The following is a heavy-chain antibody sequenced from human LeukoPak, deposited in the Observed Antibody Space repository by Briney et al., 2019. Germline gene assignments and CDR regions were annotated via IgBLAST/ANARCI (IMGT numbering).Heavy chain of an antibody. CDR3: ARSSGEQWLVDS. CDR1: GGSISSSSYY. J-gene: IGHJ4*02. D-gene: IGHD6-19*01. Sequence: SETLSLTCTVSGGSISSSSYYWGWIRQPPGKGPEWIVSMYYSGSTYYNPSLKSRVTISVDTSKNQFSLKLNSVTAADTAVYYCARSSGEQWLVDSWGQGTLVTVSS. V-gene: IGHV4-39*07. CDR2: MYYSGST.